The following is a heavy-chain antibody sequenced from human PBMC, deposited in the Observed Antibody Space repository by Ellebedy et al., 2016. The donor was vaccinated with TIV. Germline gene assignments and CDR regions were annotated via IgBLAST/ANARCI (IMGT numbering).Heavy chain of an antibody. CDR1: GYTFSSYY. CDR3: ARGALGGWYVWDY. D-gene: IGHD6-19*01. J-gene: IGHJ4*02. Sequence: AASVKVSCKASGYTFSSYYMHWVRQAPGQGLEWMGIINPSGGSTTYAQNLQGRVTMTRDTSTTTVYMELSSLRSEDTAVYYCARGALGGWYVWDYWGQGTLVTVSS. V-gene: IGHV1-46*04. CDR2: INPSGGST.